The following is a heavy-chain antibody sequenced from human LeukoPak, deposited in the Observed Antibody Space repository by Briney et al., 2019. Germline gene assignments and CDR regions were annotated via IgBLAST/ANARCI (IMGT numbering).Heavy chain of an antibody. Sequence: GGSLRLSCAASGFTFSSYSTNWVRQAPGKGLEWVSYVSSSSSTIYYADSVKGRFTISRDNAKNSLYLQMNSLRAEDTAVYYCARGAHYYYGMDVWGQGTTVTASS. J-gene: IGHJ6*02. CDR2: VSSSSSTI. V-gene: IGHV3-48*01. CDR1: GFTFSSYS. CDR3: ARGAHYYYGMDV.